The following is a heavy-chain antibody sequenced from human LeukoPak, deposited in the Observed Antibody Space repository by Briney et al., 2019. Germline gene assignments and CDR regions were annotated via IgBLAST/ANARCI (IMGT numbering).Heavy chain of an antibody. V-gene: IGHV1-2*02. CDR3: ANTRRGYSYGYHFRY. CDR1: GYTFTGYY. CDR2: INSNSGGT. D-gene: IGHD5-18*01. J-gene: IGHJ4*02. Sequence: GASVKVSCKASGYTFTGYYMHWVRQAPGQGPEWMGWINSNSGGTNYAQKFQGRVTMTRDTSISTAYMELSRLRSDDTAVYYCANTRRGYSYGYHFRYWGQGTLVAVSS.